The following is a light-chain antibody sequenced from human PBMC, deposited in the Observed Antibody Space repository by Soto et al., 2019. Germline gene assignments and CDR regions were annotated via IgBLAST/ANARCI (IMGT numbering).Light chain of an antibody. CDR2: AAS. CDR1: QSISSY. V-gene: IGKV1-39*01. Sequence: DIQMNQSPSSLSASVGDRVTITCRASQSISSYLNWYQQKPGKAPKLLIYAASSLQSGVPSRFSGSGSGTDFTLTISSRQPEDCATYYCQQSYSTWTFGQGTKVEIK. CDR3: QQSYSTWT. J-gene: IGKJ1*01.